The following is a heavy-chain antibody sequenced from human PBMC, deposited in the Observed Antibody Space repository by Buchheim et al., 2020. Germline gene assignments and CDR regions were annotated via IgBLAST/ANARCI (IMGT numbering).Heavy chain of an antibody. D-gene: IGHD3-16*01. V-gene: IGHV5-51*01. CDR2: IYPGDSDT. CDR3: ARRCAHKGAYTECGAKWLDA. Sequence: EVQLVQSGVEVKKPGESLRISCKGSGYSFTTYWIGWVRQTPGKGLEWMGIIYPGDSDTQYSPSFQGQVTISADKSINTVYLQWSSLKASDTAMYYCARRCAHKGAYTECGAKWLDAGGQRTLGNVSS. J-gene: IGHJ5*02. CDR1: GYSFTTYW.